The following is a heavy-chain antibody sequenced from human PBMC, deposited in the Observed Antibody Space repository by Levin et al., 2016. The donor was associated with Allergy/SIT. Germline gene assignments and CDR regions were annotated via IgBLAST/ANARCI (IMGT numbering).Heavy chain of an antibody. V-gene: IGHV2-26*01. CDR3: ARIMSTAARPHYYYGMDV. D-gene: IGHD6-6*01. Sequence: RQAPGKALEWLAHIFSNDEKSYSTSLKSRLTISKDTSKSQVVLTMTNMDPVDTATYYCARIMSTAARPHYYYGMDVWGQGTTVTVSS. J-gene: IGHJ6*02. CDR2: IFSNDEK.